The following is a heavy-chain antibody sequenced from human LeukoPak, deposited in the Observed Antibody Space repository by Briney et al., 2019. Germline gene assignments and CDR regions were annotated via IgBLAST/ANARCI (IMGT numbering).Heavy chain of an antibody. V-gene: IGHV4-38-2*02. CDR2: IYHSGST. CDR1: GYSISSGYY. J-gene: IGHJ4*02. CDR3: ARVRGYCSSTICYRYYFDY. D-gene: IGHD2-2*01. Sequence: SETLPLTCTVSGYSISSGYYWGWIRQPPGKGLEWIGTIYHSGSTYYNPSLKSRVTISVDTSKNQFSLKLTSVTAADTAVYYCARVRGYCSSTICYRYYFDYWGQGTLVTVSS.